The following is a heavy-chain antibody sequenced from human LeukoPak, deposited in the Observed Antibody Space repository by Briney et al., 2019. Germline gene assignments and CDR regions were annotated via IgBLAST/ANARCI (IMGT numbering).Heavy chain of an antibody. V-gene: IGHV1-46*01. CDR2: INPSGGST. CDR3: ARGYGSEDVYYYYGMDV. CDR1: GYTFISYY. Sequence: ASVKVSCKASGYTFISYYMHWVRQAPGQGLEWMGIINPSGGSTSYAQKFQGRVTMTRDTSTSTVYMELNSLRAEDTAVYYCARGYGSEDVYYYYGMDVWGQGTTVTVSS. J-gene: IGHJ6*02. D-gene: IGHD3-10*01.